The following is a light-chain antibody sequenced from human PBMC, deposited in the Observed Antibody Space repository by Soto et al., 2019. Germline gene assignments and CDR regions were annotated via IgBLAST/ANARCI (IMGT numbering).Light chain of an antibody. Sequence: EFVLTQSPGTLSLSPGERATLSCRASQTVRNNYLAWYQQKPGQAPRLLIYDAARRATGIPDRVSGGGSGTDFTLTISRLEPEDVAVYYCQQRRSWPPPITFGQGTRLEIK. V-gene: IGKV3D-20*02. CDR1: QTVRNNY. CDR3: QQRRSWPPPIT. J-gene: IGKJ5*01. CDR2: DAA.